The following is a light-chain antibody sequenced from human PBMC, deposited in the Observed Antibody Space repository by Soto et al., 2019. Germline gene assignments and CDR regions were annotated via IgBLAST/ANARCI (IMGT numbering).Light chain of an antibody. CDR3: QQYNNFPPT. Sequence: EIVMTQSPATLSVSPGERATLSCRASQSVSSNLAWYQQKPGQAPRLLIYGASTRATGIPARFSGSGSGTEFTRTISSLQSEDFAVYYCQQYNNFPPTFGQGTKVEIK. J-gene: IGKJ1*01. CDR1: QSVSSN. V-gene: IGKV3-15*01. CDR2: GAS.